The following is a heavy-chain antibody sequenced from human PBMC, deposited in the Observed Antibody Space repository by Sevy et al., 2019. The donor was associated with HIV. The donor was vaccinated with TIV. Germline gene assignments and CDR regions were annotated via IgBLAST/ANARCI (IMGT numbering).Heavy chain of an antibody. Sequence: GWSLRLSCAASGFTFSNYPMYWVRQAPGKGLEWVATISYDGNNKYYADSVKGRFTISRDNSKNTLYLQMNTVRAEDTALYYCARDAAEGPYGDTFFSNWFGAWGQGTLVTVSS. CDR3: ARDAAEGPYGDTFFSNWFGA. CDR2: ISYDGNNK. D-gene: IGHD2-21*01. J-gene: IGHJ5*02. CDR1: GFTFSNYP. V-gene: IGHV3-30*04.